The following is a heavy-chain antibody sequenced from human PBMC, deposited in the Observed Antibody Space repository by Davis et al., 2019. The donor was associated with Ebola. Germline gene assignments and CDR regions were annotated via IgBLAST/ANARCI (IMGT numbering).Heavy chain of an antibody. Sequence: GESLKISCAASGFTVSSNYMSWVRQAPGKGLEWVAVIWYDGSNKYYADSVKGRFTISRENSKNTLYLQMNSLRAEDTAVYYCARGAYSSSWYHFDYWGQGTTVTVSS. D-gene: IGHD6-13*01. V-gene: IGHV3-33*08. CDR1: GFTVSSNY. CDR3: ARGAYSSSWYHFDY. CDR2: IWYDGSNK. J-gene: IGHJ4*03.